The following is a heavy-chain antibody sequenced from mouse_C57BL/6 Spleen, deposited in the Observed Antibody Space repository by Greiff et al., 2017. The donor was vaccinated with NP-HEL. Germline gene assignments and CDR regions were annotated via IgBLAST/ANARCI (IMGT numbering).Heavy chain of an antibody. V-gene: IGHV3-1*01. CDR1: GYSITSGYD. D-gene: IGHD3-3*01. CDR3: ARGGRGFDY. J-gene: IGHJ2*01. CDR2: ISYSGST. Sequence: EVQLQQSGPGMVKPSQSLSLTCTVTGYSITSGYDWHWIRHFPGNKLEWMGYISYSGSTNYNPSLKSRISITHDTSKNHFFLKLNSVTTEDTATYYCARGGRGFDYWGQGTTLTVSS.